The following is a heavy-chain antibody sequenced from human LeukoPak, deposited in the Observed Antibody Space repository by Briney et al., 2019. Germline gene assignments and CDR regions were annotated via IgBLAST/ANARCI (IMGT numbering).Heavy chain of an antibody. Sequence: PSETLSLTCTVSGGSISSYYWSWIRQPPGKGLEWIGYIYYSGSTNYNPSLKSRVTISVDTSKNQFSLKLSSVTAADTAVYYCARVPSSQYYYDSSGYYPPPYYYYMDVWGKGTTVTVSS. CDR3: ARVPSSQYYYDSSGYYPPPYYYYMDV. V-gene: IGHV4-59*08. CDR2: IYYSGST. D-gene: IGHD3-22*01. J-gene: IGHJ6*03. CDR1: GGSISSYY.